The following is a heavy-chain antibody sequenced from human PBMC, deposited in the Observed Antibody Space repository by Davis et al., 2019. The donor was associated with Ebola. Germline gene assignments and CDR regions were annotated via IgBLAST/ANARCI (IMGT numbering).Heavy chain of an antibody. Sequence: MPSETLSLTCTVSGGSVSSGSYYWSWIRQPPGKGLEWIGYIYYSGSTNYNPSLKSRVTISVDTSKNQFSLKLSSVTAADTAVYYCARDRHVYYYGMDVWGQGTTVTVSS. CDR1: GGSVSSGSYY. J-gene: IGHJ6*02. CDR3: ARDRHVYYYGMDV. V-gene: IGHV4-61*01. CDR2: IYYSGST.